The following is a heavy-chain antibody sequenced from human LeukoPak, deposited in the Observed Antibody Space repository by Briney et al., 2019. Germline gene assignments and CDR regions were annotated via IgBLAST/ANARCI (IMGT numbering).Heavy chain of an antibody. Sequence: GGSLRLSCAASEFTFSSYWMTWVRQAPGKGLEWVANIKQDGSETYYVDSVKGRFTIFRDNAKNSLYLQMNGLRAEDTAVYYCARGGGYYIYWGQGTLVTVSS. D-gene: IGHD3-22*01. CDR1: EFTFSSYW. V-gene: IGHV3-7*01. CDR2: IKQDGSET. J-gene: IGHJ4*02. CDR3: ARGGGYYIY.